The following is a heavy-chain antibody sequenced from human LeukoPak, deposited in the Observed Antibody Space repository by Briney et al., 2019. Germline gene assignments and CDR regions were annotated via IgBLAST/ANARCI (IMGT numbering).Heavy chain of an antibody. CDR2: TWYDGSNK. CDR1: GFTFSSYG. D-gene: IGHD6-13*01. V-gene: IGHV3-33*01. CDR3: ARDHSNTWCGVDY. J-gene: IGHJ4*02. Sequence: PGGSLRLSCAASGFTFSSYGMHWVRQAPGKGLEWVAVTWYDGSNKYYVDSVKGRFTISRDNSKNTLYLQMNSLRAEDTAVYYCARDHSNTWCGVDYWGQGTLVTVSS.